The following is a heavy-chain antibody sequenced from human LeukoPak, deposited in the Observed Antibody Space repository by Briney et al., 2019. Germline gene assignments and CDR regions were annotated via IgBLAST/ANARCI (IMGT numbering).Heavy chain of an antibody. CDR2: MNPNSGNT. J-gene: IGHJ5*02. CDR1: GYTFTSYD. D-gene: IGHD3-10*01. Sequence: ASVKVSCKASGYTFTSYDINWVRQATGQGLEWMGWMNPNSGNTGYAQKFQGRVTITRNTSISTAYMELNSLRTEDTAVYYCARGYYGSGSASNWFDPWGQGTLVTVSS. V-gene: IGHV1-8*03. CDR3: ARGYYGSGSASNWFDP.